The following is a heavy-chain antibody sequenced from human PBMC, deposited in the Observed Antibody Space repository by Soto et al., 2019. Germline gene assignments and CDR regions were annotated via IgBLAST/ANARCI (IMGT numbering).Heavy chain of an antibody. Sequence: SVKVSCKASGGTFSSYAISWVRQAPGQGLEWMGGIIPIFGTANYAQKFQGRVTITADESTSTAYMELSSLRSEDTAVYYCARSQPLLYNFDYWGQGTLVTVSS. D-gene: IGHD2-2*02. V-gene: IGHV1-69*13. CDR3: ARSQPLLYNFDY. CDR1: GGTFSSYA. J-gene: IGHJ4*02. CDR2: IIPIFGTA.